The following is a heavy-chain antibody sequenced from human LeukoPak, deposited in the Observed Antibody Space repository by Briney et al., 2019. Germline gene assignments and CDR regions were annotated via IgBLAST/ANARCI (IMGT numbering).Heavy chain of an antibody. V-gene: IGHV3-74*01. J-gene: IGHJ3*02. CDR2: INGDGSTI. D-gene: IGHD6-13*01. CDR1: GVTSSSDW. CDR3: ASSIATAGSAAFDM. Sequence: GGSLRLSCAASGVTSSSDWMHWVRQAPGKGLGWVSRINGDGSTISYADSVKGRFTISRDNAKNTLYLQMNSLRAEDTAVYYCASSIATAGSAAFDMWGQGTMVTVSS.